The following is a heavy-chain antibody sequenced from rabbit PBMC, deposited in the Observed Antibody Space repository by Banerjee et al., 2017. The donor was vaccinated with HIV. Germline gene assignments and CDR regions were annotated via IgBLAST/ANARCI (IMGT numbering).Heavy chain of an antibody. CDR3: ARWNVDSLDL. J-gene: IGHJ3*01. CDR1: GFSLNNNYV. D-gene: IGHD4-1*01. V-gene: IGHV1S45*01. Sequence: QEQLEESGGDLVKPEGSLTLTCKASGFSLNNNYVMRWVRQAPGKGLEWIASIYSTSGTTYYATWAKGRFTISKTSSTTVDLKMSSLTAADTATYFCARWNVDSLDLWGPGTLVTVS. CDR2: IYSTSGTT.